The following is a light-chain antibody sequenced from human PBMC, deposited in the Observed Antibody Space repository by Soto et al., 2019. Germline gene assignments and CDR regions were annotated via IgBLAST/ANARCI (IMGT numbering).Light chain of an antibody. CDR2: EGN. J-gene: IGLJ3*02. V-gene: IGLV2-23*03. CDR3: CSYVDTSAFVR. Sequence: QSALTQPASISGSPGQSITISCTGTGSAVGTYNLVSWYQQHPGKAPNLIIYEGNKRPSGVSRRFSGSKSANTASLTISGLQAEDEAEYYCCSYVDTSAFVRFGGGTKLTV. CDR1: GSAVGTYNL.